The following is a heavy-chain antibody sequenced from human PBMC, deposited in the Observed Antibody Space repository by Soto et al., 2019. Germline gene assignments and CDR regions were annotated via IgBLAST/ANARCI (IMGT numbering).Heavy chain of an antibody. Sequence: ASVKVSCKVSGYTLTELSMHWVRQAPGKGLEWMGGFDPEDGETIYAQKFQGRVTMTEDTSTDTAYMELSSLRSEDTAVYYCATFGIAVAGTVWFDPWGQGTLVTVSS. D-gene: IGHD6-19*01. CDR3: ATFGIAVAGTVWFDP. CDR1: GYTLTELS. V-gene: IGHV1-24*01. CDR2: FDPEDGET. J-gene: IGHJ5*02.